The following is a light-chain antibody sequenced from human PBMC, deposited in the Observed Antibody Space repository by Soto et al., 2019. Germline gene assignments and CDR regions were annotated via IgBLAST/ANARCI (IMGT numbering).Light chain of an antibody. V-gene: IGKV3-15*01. CDR2: GAS. CDR3: QQYKKWPLT. CDR1: QGISNK. J-gene: IGKJ2*01. Sequence: EIVMTQSPATLSVSPGERATLSCRASQGISNKLAWYQQKPGQGPSLLVHGASTRASGIPDRFSGGGSGTEFILTITRLQSEDFAVYYCQQYKKWPLTFGQGTKVEIK.